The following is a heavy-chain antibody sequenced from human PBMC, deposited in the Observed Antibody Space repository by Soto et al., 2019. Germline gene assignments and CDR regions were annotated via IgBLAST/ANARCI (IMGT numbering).Heavy chain of an antibody. J-gene: IGHJ4*02. V-gene: IGHV1-3*04. CDR2: INTGNGNT. D-gene: IGHD5-18*01. Sequence: QVQLVQSGAEVKKPGDSLKVSCKAVGYSFSHYAMHWVRQAPGQRPEWMGWINTGNGNTKYSEKLQDRVTITRDTSASTVYMKLSSLRSEDTAIYYCARGGLSTAMVRVCQFWGQGTLVTVSS. CDR3: ARGGLSTAMVRVCQF. CDR1: GYSFSHYA.